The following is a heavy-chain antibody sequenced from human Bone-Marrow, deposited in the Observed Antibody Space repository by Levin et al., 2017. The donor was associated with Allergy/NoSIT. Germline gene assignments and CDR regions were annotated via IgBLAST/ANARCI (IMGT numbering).Heavy chain of an antibody. CDR3: AIYSYTDRQFDS. CDR1: GFPKRSGYTFSDYW. Sequence: GESLKISCKGSGFPKRSGYTFSDYWIGWVRQMPGKGLEWMGIIYPGDSDTKYSSSFHGQVTISADKSINTAFLQWSSLKVSDTAIYYCAIYSYTDRQFDSWGQGTLVTVSS. CDR2: IYPGDSDT. J-gene: IGHJ4*02. V-gene: IGHV5-51*01. D-gene: IGHD2-15*01.